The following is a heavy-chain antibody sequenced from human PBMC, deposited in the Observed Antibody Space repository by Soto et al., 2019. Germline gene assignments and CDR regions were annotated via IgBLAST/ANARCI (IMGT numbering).Heavy chain of an antibody. D-gene: IGHD6-13*01. CDR2: INAGNGNT. CDR1: GYTFTSYA. V-gene: IGHV1-3*01. J-gene: IGHJ6*03. Sequence: ASVKVSCKASGYTFTSYAMHWVRQAPGQRLEWMGWINAGNGNTKYSQKFQGRVTITRDTSGSTASMELSSLRSEVTAEYYCAGDVGDSSSWYISRYYSYYMDVWGKGTTVTVSS. CDR3: AGDVGDSSSWYISRYYSYYMDV.